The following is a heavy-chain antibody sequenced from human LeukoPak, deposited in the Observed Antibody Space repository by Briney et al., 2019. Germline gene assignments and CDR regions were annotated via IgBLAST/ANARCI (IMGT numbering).Heavy chain of an antibody. CDR3: QH. V-gene: IGHV7-4-1*01. J-gene: IGHJ1*01. CDR1: GYTFTSYY. CDR2: INTNSGNP. Sequence: ASVKVSCKASGYTFTSYYMHWVRQAPGQGLELMGWINTNSGNPTYAQGFTGRFVFSLDTSVSTAYYCARDYTLTLGTTTYFQHWGQGTLVTVSS. D-gene: IGHD1-7*01.